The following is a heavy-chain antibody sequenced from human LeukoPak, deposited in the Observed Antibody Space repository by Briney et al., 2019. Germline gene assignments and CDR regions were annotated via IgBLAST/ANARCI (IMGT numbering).Heavy chain of an antibody. V-gene: IGHV4-38-2*02. CDR1: GYSISSGYY. D-gene: IGHD4-17*01. CDR3: ARDHDYGDYGAAFDI. J-gene: IGHJ3*02. CDR2: IYHSGST. Sequence: SETLSLTCTVSGYSISSGYYWGWSRQPPGKGLEWIGIIYHSGSTYYNPSLKSRVTISVDTSKNHFSLKLSSVTAADTAVYYCARDHDYGDYGAAFDIWGQGTMVTVSS.